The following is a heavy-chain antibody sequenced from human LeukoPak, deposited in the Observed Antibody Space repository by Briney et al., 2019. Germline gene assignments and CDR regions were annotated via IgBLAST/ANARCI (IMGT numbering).Heavy chain of an antibody. CDR2: IYTSGST. Sequence: PSQTLSLTCTVSGGSISGGTNYWSWIRQPAGKGLECLGRIYTSGSTNYNPSLKSRVTISVDTSKNQFSLKLSSVTAADTAMYYCATSPYSSTYTNSFDPWGQGTLVTVSS. CDR3: ATSPYSSTYTNSFDP. D-gene: IGHD6-13*01. J-gene: IGHJ5*02. CDR1: GGSISGGTNY. V-gene: IGHV4-61*02.